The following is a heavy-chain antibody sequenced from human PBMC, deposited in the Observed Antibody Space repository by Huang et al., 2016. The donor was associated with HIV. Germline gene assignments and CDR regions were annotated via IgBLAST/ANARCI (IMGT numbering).Heavy chain of an antibody. CDR3: ARASGASHYDVLTGFATAIVGGAFDI. V-gene: IGHV4-34*01. J-gene: IGHJ3*02. D-gene: IGHD3-9*01. CDR1: GGSFSGYS. Sequence: QVQLQQWGAGLLKPSETLSLPCAVYGGSFSGYSWGWVRQHPVRGLEWIGEINHRGMTNYNPSRTHRGTRAIDAAKNQFSRNLWSVSAADTALYFGARASGASHYDVLTGFATAIVGGAFDIWGQGTMVTVSS. CDR2: INHRGMT.